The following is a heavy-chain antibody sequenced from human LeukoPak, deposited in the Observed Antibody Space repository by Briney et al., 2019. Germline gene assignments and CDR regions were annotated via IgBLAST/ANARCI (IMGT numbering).Heavy chain of an antibody. CDR3: ARGWAHYDILTGNYYYYYRDV. V-gene: IGHV4-61*02. CDR1: GGSISSGSYY. J-gene: IGHJ6*03. CDR2: IYTSGGT. Sequence: SQTLSLTCTVSGGSISSGSYYWSWIRQPAGKGLEWIGRIYTSGGTNYNPSLKSRVTISVDTSENQFSLKLSSVTAADTAVYYCARGWAHYDILTGNYYYYYRDVWGKGTTVTVSS. D-gene: IGHD3-9*01.